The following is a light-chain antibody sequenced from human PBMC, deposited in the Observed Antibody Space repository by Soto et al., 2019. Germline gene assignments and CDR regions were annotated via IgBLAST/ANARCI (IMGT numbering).Light chain of an antibody. CDR2: DAS. CDR1: QNVYNN. J-gene: IGKJ4*01. Sequence: EIVMTQSPATLSVSPGEGATLSCKASQNVYNNLAWYQQRPGQPPRLLIYDASTRATGISARFSGSGYGTEFTLTISSLQFLYFAFCFCQQCRNWPLTCCGETKVDIK. V-gene: IGKV3-15*01. CDR3: QQCRNWPLT.